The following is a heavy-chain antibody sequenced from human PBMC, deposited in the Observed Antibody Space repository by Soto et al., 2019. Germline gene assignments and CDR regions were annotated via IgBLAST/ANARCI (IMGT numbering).Heavy chain of an antibody. J-gene: IGHJ5*02. Sequence: ASVKVSCKTSHAAFTGYTINWVRRAPGQGLEWLGWISSLNGNTYYARDFQGRLTMTTNTSATTAYMELRSLRSDDTAVYFCARGTVTSGRWFGPWGQGTLVTFSS. D-gene: IGHD4-17*01. CDR3: ARGTVTSGRWFGP. V-gene: IGHV1-18*04. CDR2: ISSLNGNT. CDR1: HAAFTGYT.